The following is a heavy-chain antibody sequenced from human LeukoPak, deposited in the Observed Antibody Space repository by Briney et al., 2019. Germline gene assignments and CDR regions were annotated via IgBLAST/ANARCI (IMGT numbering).Heavy chain of an antibody. D-gene: IGHD3-10*01. V-gene: IGHV1-69*13. Sequence: ASVKVSCKASGGTFSSYAISWVRQAPGRGLEWMGGIIPIFGTANYAQKFQGRVTITADESTSTAYMELSSLRSEDTAVYYCARDSGLYYGMDVWGQGTTVTVSS. J-gene: IGHJ6*02. CDR3: ARDSGLYYGMDV. CDR1: GGTFSSYA. CDR2: IIPIFGTA.